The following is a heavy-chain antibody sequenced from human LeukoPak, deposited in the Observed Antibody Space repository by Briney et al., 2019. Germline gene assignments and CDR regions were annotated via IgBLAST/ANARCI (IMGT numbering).Heavy chain of an antibody. D-gene: IGHD5-12*01. CDR1: GYTFTGYY. CDR2: INPNSGGT. J-gene: IGHJ4*02. V-gene: IGHV1-2*02. Sequence: ASVKVSCKASGYTFTGYYMHWVRQAPGQGLEWMGWINPNSGGTNYAQKFQGRVTMTRDTSISTAYMELSRLRSDDTAVYYCARLPSPVANFDYWGQGTLVTVSS. CDR3: ARLPSPVANFDY.